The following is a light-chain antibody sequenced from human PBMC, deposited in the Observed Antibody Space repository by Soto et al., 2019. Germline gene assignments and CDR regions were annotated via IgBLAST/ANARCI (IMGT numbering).Light chain of an antibody. V-gene: IGKV3-11*01. Sequence: EIVMTQSPATLSVSPGERATLSCRASQSIHTSLAWYQQKSGKPPRLVIYDSTLRANGVPDRFGGSRSGTEFTLTINRLEPEDFAVYYCQKRNVWPPITFGQGTRLENK. J-gene: IGKJ5*01. CDR3: QKRNVWPPIT. CDR1: QSIHTS. CDR2: DST.